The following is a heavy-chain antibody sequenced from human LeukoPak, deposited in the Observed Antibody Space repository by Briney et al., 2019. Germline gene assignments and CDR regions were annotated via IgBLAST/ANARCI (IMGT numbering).Heavy chain of an antibody. V-gene: IGHV3-30*18. J-gene: IGHJ4*02. CDR3: AKESARYSSGWSHFDY. D-gene: IGHD6-19*01. Sequence: GGSLRLSCAASGFTFSSYWMHWVRQAPGKGLEWVAVISYDGSNKYYADSVKGRFTISRDNSKNTLYLQMNSLRAEDTAVYYCAKESARYSSGWSHFDYWGQGTLVTVSS. CDR1: GFTFSSYW. CDR2: ISYDGSNK.